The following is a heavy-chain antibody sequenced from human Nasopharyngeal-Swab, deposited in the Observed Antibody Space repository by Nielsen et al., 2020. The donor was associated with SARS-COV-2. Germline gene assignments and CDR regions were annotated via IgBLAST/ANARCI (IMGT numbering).Heavy chain of an antibody. D-gene: IGHD5-12*01. V-gene: IGHV1-8*01. J-gene: IGHJ4*02. Sequence: ASVKVSCKASGYTFTSYDINWVRQATGQGLEWMGWMNPNSGNTGYAQKFQGRVTMTRNTSISTAYMELSSLRSEDTAVYYCARGYSGYDHTSLFFDYWGQGTLDTVSS. CDR2: MNPNSGNT. CDR3: ARGYSGYDHTSLFFDY. CDR1: GYTFTSYD.